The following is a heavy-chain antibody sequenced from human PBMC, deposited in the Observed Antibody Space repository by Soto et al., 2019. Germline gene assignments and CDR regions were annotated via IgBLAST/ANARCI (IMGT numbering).Heavy chain of an antibody. CDR2: LAFDGSNK. V-gene: IGHV3-30-3*01. J-gene: IGHJ4*02. Sequence: PGGSMRLSCAASGFTFSSYAMHWVRQAPGKGLEWVAVLAFDGSNKYFADSVKGRFTISRDNSKNTLYLQMNSLRAEDTAVYYCAKDSGSGSWYSNPPPYYFDYWGQGTLVTVSS. D-gene: IGHD2-15*01. CDR1: GFTFSSYA. CDR3: AKDSGSGSWYSNPPPYYFDY.